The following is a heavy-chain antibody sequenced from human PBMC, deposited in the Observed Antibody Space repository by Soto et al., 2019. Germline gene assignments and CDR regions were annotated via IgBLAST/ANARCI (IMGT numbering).Heavy chain of an antibody. D-gene: IGHD3-16*02. CDR1: GGSISSGDYY. CDR3: ARASIMITFGGVIVSGAFDY. J-gene: IGHJ4*02. CDR2: IYYSGST. V-gene: IGHV4-30-4*01. Sequence: PSETLSLTCTVSGGSISSGDYYWSWIRQPPGKGLEWIGYIYYSGSTYYNPSLKSRVTISVDTSKNQFSLKLSSVTAADTAVYYCARASIMITFGGVIVSGAFDYWGQGTLVTVSS.